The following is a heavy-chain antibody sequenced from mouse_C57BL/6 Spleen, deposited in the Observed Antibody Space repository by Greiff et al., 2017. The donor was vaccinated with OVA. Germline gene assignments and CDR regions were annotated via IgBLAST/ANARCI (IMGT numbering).Heavy chain of an antibody. D-gene: IGHD1-1*01. Sequence: VQLQQPGAELVKPGASVKLSCKASGYTFTSYWMHWVKQRPGQGLEWIGMIHPNSGSTNYNEKFKSKATLTVDKSSSTAYMQLSSLTSEDSAVYYCASSVTVGATGYWYFDVWGTGTTVTVSS. CDR1: GYTFTSYW. J-gene: IGHJ1*03. CDR3: ASSVTVGATGYWYFDV. V-gene: IGHV1-64*01. CDR2: IHPNSGST.